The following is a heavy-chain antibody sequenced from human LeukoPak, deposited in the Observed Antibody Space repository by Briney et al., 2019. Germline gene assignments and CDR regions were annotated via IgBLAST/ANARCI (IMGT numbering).Heavy chain of an antibody. J-gene: IGHJ6*03. D-gene: IGHD2-15*01. CDR3: ARAIRICSGGSCYPQYYYYMDV. CDR1: GGSISSYY. CDR2: IYYSGST. Sequence: SETLSLTCTVSGGSISSYYWSWIRQPPGKGLEWIGYIYYSGSTNYNPSLKSRVTISVDTSKNQFSLKLSSVTAADTAVYYCARAIRICSGGSCYPQYYYYMDVWGKGTTVTISS. V-gene: IGHV4-59*01.